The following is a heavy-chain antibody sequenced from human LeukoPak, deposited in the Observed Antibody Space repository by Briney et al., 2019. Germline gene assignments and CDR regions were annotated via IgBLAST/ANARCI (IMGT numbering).Heavy chain of an antibody. CDR1: GFTFSSYA. V-gene: IGHV3-30*02. CDR3: AGPIFRVVVPAAITDY. D-gene: IGHD2-2*02. Sequence: PGGSLRLSCAASGFTFSSYAMSWVRQAPGKGLEWVAFIRYDGSNKYYADSVKGRFTISRDNSKNTLYLQMNSLRAEDTAVYYCAGPIFRVVVPAAITDYWGQGTLVTVSS. CDR2: IRYDGSNK. J-gene: IGHJ4*02.